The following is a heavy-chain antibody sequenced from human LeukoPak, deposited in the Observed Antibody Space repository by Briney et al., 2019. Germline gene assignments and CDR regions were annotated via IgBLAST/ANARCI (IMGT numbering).Heavy chain of an antibody. CDR3: AHKGRLRLGEFTY. V-gene: IGHV2-5*02. J-gene: IGHJ4*02. D-gene: IGHD3-16*01. CDR2: IYWDDDK. CDR1: GFSLTTSGEA. Sequence: ESGPTLVKPTQTLPLTCTFSGFSLTTSGEAVVWFRQPPGEALEWLALIYWDDDKRYNTSLKSRLIITKDTSKNQVVLTMTNMDPVDTATYYCAHKGRLRLGEFTYWGQGTLLTVSS.